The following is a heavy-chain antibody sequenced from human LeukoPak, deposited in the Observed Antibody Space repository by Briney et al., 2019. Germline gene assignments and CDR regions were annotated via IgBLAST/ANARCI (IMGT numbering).Heavy chain of an antibody. CDR1: GGSFSGYY. J-gene: IGHJ4*02. CDR3: ARGPYDFWSGYYVDLLDY. CDR2: INHSGST. D-gene: IGHD3-3*01. Sequence: SETLSLTCAVYGGSFSGYYWSWIRQPPGKGLEWIGEINHSGSTNHNPSLKSRVTISVDTSKNQFSLKLSSVTAADTAVYYCARGPYDFWSGYYVDLLDYWGQGTLVTVSS. V-gene: IGHV4-34*01.